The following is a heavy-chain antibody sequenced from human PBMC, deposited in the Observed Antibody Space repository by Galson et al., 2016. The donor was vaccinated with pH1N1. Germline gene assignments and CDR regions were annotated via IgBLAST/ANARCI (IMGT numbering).Heavy chain of an antibody. CDR1: GATFHSYV. V-gene: IGHV1-69*06. D-gene: IGHD3-9*01. CDR3: ARVPQTYDNGWFDP. J-gene: IGHJ5*02. Sequence: SVKVSCKASGATFHSYVIGWVRQAPGQGLEWMGGISLIFGTTNYAQKFQGRLTITADKSTTTIHMELSSLRSEDMAVYYCARVPQTYDNGWFDPWGQGTLVTVSA. CDR2: ISLIFGTT.